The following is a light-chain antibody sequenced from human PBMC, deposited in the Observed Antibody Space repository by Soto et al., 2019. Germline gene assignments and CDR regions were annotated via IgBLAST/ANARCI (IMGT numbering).Light chain of an antibody. Sequence: ETVMTQSPATLSVSPGERATLSCRASQSVDTKLAWYQHKPGQAPRLLIYGASTRATGIPARFSGSGSGTXXXXXXXXXXXEDXAVYXCQQYNNWYTYGQGTKLEIK. CDR1: QSVDTK. CDR3: QQYNNWYT. J-gene: IGKJ2*01. V-gene: IGKV3-15*01. CDR2: GAS.